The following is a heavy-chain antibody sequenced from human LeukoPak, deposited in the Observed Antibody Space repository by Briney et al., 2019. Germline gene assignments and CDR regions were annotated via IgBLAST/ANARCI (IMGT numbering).Heavy chain of an antibody. CDR1: GFTFDDYA. J-gene: IGHJ4*02. D-gene: IGHD4-11*01. CDR2: ISWNSGSI. V-gene: IGHV3-9*01. CDR3: AKAAGNYAFDY. Sequence: GGSLRLSCAASGFTFDDYAMHWVRQAPGKGLEWVSGISWNSGSIGYADSVKGRFTISRDNAKNSLYLQMNSLRVEDAAFYYCAKAAGNYAFDYWGRGTLVTVSS.